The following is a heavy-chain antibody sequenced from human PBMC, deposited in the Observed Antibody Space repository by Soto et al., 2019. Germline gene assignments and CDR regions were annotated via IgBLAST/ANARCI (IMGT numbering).Heavy chain of an antibody. CDR3: VAVADRTSGDV. CDR1: GFTVSSNY. V-gene: IGHV3-53*02. Sequence: EVQLVETGGGLIQPGGSLRLSCAASGFTVSSNYMSWVRQAPGKGLEWVSVIYSGGSTYYADSVKGRFTISRDNSKNTLYLQMNSLRAEDTAVYYCVAVADRTSGDVWGQGTTVTVSS. J-gene: IGHJ6*02. D-gene: IGHD6-19*01. CDR2: IYSGGST.